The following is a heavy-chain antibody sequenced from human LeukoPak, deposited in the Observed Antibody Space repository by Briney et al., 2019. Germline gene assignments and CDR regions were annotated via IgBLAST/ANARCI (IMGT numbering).Heavy chain of an antibody. D-gene: IGHD5-18*01. CDR2: ISYDASNK. Sequence: SGGSLRLSCAASGFTFSSYAMHWVRQIPGKGLEWVAVISYDASNKYYADSVKGRFTISRDNSKNMLYLQMNSLRAKDTAVYYCARAGAYTYGDLTFDIWGQGTMVTVSS. CDR3: ARAGAYTYGDLTFDI. CDR1: GFTFSSYA. V-gene: IGHV3-30*04. J-gene: IGHJ3*02.